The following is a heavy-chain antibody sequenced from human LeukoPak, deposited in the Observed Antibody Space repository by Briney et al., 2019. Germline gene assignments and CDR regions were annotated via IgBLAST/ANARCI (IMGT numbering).Heavy chain of an antibody. V-gene: IGHV3-74*01. J-gene: IGHJ4*02. CDR1: GFTFSRYW. CDR2: ISTDGSSS. Sequence: GGSLRLSCAASGFTFSRYWMHWLRQGPGKGLVWVSRISTDGSSSTYADSVKGRFTISRDNSKNTLYLQINNPRVEDTAVYYCAKRYYDFPLDYWGQGTLVTVSS. D-gene: IGHD3-3*01. CDR3: AKRYYDFPLDY.